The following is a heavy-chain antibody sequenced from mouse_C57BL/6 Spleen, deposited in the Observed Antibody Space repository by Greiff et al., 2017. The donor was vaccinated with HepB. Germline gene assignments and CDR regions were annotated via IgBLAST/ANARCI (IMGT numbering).Heavy chain of an antibody. J-gene: IGHJ3*01. CDR2: ISYDGSN. CDR3: ARGGNWDEAWFAY. CDR1: GYSITSGYY. Sequence: EVKLVESGPGLVKPSQSLSLTCSVTGYSITSGYYWNWIRQFPGNKLEWMGYISYDGSNNYNPSLKNRISITRDTSKNQFFLKLNSVTTEDTATYYCARGGNWDEAWFAYWGQGTLVTVSA. V-gene: IGHV3-6*01. D-gene: IGHD4-1*02.